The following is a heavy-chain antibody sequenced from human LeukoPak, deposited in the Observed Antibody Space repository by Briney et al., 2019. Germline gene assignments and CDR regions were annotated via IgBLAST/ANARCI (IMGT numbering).Heavy chain of an antibody. Sequence: GGSLRLSCAASGFTFSSYGMHWVRQAPGKGLEWVAFIRYDGSNKYYADSVKGRFTISRDNSKNTLYLQMNSLRAEDTAVYYCAKDAGYCSGGSCFFDYWGQGTLVTVSS. D-gene: IGHD2-15*01. J-gene: IGHJ4*02. V-gene: IGHV3-30*02. CDR2: IRYDGSNK. CDR3: AKDAGYCSGGSCFFDY. CDR1: GFTFSSYG.